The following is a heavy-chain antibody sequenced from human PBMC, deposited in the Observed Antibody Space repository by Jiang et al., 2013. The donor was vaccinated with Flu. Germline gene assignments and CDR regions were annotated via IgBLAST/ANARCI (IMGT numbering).Heavy chain of an antibody. Sequence: AMNWVRQAPGQGLEWMGWIDTNTGNPTYAQGFTGRFVFSLDTSVTTTYLQISSLMAEDTAVYYCARGLPPERYCTGGSCYSGDPYVAFDPWGQGTLVTVSS. J-gene: IGHJ5*02. CDR3: ARGLPPERYCTGGSCYSGDPYVAFDP. CDR1: A. D-gene: IGHD2-15*01. V-gene: IGHV7-4-1*02. CDR2: IDTNTGNP.